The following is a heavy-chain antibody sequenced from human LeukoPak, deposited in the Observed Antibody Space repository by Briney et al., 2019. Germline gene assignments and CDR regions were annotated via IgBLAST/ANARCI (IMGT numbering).Heavy chain of an antibody. CDR2: VSGSGGST. D-gene: IGHD6-19*01. CDR1: GFTFSTYA. Sequence: GGSLRLSCAASGFTFSTYAMSWVRQAPGKGLEWVSAVSGSGGSTYYADSVKGRFIISRDNSKNILYLEMNSLRAEDTAVYYCAKPGYNSGWYCFDYWGQGTLVTVSS. J-gene: IGHJ4*02. V-gene: IGHV3-23*01. CDR3: AKPGYNSGWYCFDY.